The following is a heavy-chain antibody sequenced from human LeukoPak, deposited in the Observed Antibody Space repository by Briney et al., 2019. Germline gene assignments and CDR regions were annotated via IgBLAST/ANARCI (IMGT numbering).Heavy chain of an antibody. CDR1: GFTFSAYG. J-gene: IGHJ4*02. V-gene: IGHV3-30*02. CDR3: AKDMDIVVVPAAG. CDR2: IWSDGSNK. Sequence: GGSLRLSCAASGFTFSAYGIHWVRQAPGKGLEWVAIIWSDGSNKYYADSVQGRFTISRDNSKNSLYLQMNSLRTEDTALYYCAKDMDIVVVPAAGWGQGTLVTVSS. D-gene: IGHD2-2*03.